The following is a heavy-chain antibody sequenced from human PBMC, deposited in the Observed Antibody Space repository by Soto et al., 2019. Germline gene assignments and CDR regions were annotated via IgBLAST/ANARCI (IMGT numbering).Heavy chain of an antibody. D-gene: IGHD1-26*01. Sequence: QVQLVQSGAELKKPGASVKVSCKGSGYTFTGYYIHWVRQTPGQGPEWMGEISPQTGGTKYAQKYQGRVTMTRDTSITTVYMELSNLSPDDTAVYYCGRGRSGELVIFYWGQGPVVTVSS. CDR2: ISPQTGGT. CDR3: GRGRSGELVIFY. V-gene: IGHV1-2*02. CDR1: GYTFTGYY. J-gene: IGHJ4*02.